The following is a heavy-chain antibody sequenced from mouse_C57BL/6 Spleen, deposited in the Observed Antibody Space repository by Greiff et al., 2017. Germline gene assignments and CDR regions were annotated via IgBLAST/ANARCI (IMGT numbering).Heavy chain of an antibody. D-gene: IGHD4-1*01. V-gene: IGHV5-2*03. CDR3: ARRGTGDWYFDV. J-gene: IGHJ1*03. CDR2: INSDGGST. CDR1: EYDFPSYV. Sequence: EVMLVESGGGLVQPGESLKLSCESNEYDFPSYVMSWVRKTPEKRLELVADINSDGGSTYYPDTMERRFIISRDNTKNTLYLQMSSLRSEDTAVYYCARRGTGDWYFDVWGTGTTVTVSS.